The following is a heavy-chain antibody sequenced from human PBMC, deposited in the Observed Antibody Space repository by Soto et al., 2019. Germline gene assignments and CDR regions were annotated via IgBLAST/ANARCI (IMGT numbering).Heavy chain of an antibody. J-gene: IGHJ4*02. V-gene: IGHV1-18*01. D-gene: IGHD3-3*01. Sequence: VKVSCKASGYTFTSYGISWVRQAPGQGLEWMGWISAYNGNTNYAQKLQGRVTMTTDTSTSTAYMELRSLRSDDTAVYYCARVWEKYYDFWSGYYTKSAYFDYWGQGTLVTVSS. CDR2: ISAYNGNT. CDR1: GYTFTSYG. CDR3: ARVWEKYYDFWSGYYTKSAYFDY.